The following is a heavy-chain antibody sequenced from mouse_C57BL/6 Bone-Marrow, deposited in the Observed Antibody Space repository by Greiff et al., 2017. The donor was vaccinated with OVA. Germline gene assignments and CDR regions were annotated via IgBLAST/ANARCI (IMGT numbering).Heavy chain of an antibody. Sequence: VHLVESGAELVKPGASVKMSCKASGYTFTTYPIEWMKQNHGKSLEWIGNFHPYNDDTKYNEKFKGKATLTVEKSSSTVYLELSRLTSDDSAVYYCARPSGSSYWYFDVWGTGTTVTVSS. CDR1: GYTFTTYP. D-gene: IGHD1-1*01. CDR2: FHPYNDDT. CDR3: ARPSGSSYWYFDV. V-gene: IGHV1-47*01. J-gene: IGHJ1*03.